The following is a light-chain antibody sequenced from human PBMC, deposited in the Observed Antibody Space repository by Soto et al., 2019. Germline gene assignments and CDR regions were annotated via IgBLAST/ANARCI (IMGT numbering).Light chain of an antibody. V-gene: IGKV3-20*01. Sequence: EIVLTQSPDTVSLSPGERATLSCRASRSFSSSYLAWYQQKPGQAPRLLIYAASSRATGIPDRFSGSKSGTDFTLTISRLEPEDSAVYYCQQYGSSPPYTFGQGTKLEI. CDR2: AAS. J-gene: IGKJ2*01. CDR3: QQYGSSPPYT. CDR1: RSFSSSY.